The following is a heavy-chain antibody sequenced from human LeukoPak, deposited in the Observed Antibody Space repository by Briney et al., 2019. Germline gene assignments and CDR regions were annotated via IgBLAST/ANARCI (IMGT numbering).Heavy chain of an antibody. CDR3: TTDLYSSSWYYFDY. CDR1: GFTFSSNS. V-gene: IGHV3-15*01. J-gene: IGHJ4*02. CDR2: IKSKTDGGTT. Sequence: GGSLRLSCAASGFTFSSNSMNWVRQAPGKGLEWVGRIKSKTDGGTTDYAAPVKGRFTISRDDSKNTLYLQMNSLKTEDTAVYYCTTDLYSSSWYYFDYWGQGTLVTVSS. D-gene: IGHD6-13*01.